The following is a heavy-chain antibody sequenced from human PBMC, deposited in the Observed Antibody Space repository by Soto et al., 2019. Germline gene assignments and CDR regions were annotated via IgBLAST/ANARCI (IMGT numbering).Heavy chain of an antibody. D-gene: IGHD3-16*01. CDR3: ARVGGINWFDP. Sequence: SETLSLTCAVSGGSISSGGYYWSWIRQHPGKGLEWIGYIYYSGSTYYNPSLKSRVTISVDTSKNQFSLKLSSVTAADTAVYYCARVGGINWFDPWGQGTLVTSPQ. CDR2: IYYSGST. V-gene: IGHV4-31*11. J-gene: IGHJ5*02. CDR1: GGSISSGGYY.